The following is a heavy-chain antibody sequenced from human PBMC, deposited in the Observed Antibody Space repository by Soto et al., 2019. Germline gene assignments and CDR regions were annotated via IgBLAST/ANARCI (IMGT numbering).Heavy chain of an antibody. V-gene: IGHV3-33*01. J-gene: IGHJ4*02. CDR3: ARDAYWNYDL. CDR1: GFTFSSHG. Sequence: GGSLRLSCVASGFTFSSHGMNWVRQAPGKGLEWVAIIWNDGSIKYYGDSVRGRFTVSRDNSKNTLYLQMNSLRAEDTAVYYCARDAYWNYDLGGQGTLVTVSS. D-gene: IGHD1-7*01. CDR2: IWNDGSIK.